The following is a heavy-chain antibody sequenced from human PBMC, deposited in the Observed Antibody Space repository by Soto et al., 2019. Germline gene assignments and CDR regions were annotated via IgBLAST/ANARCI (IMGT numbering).Heavy chain of an antibody. CDR2: ISSDGSNT. D-gene: IGHD3-22*01. CDR1: GFTFIDYY. V-gene: IGHV3-11*06. Sequence: PGGSLRLSCAASGFTFIDYYMSWIRQAPGKGLEWVSCISSDGSNTKYADSVKGRFTISRDNAKNTLYLQMNSLRAEDTAVYYCAIRASYYDSSGYFDYWGQGTLVTVSS. CDR3: AIRASYYDSSGYFDY. J-gene: IGHJ4*02.